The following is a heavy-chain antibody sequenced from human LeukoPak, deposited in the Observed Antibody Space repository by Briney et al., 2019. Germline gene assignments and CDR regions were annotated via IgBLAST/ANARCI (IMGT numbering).Heavy chain of an antibody. CDR3: ARDSSSWYPQAFDI. J-gene: IGHJ3*02. CDR2: ISSSSSYI. D-gene: IGHD6-13*01. CDR1: GFTFSSYS. V-gene: IGHV3-21*01. Sequence: GGSLRLSCAASGFTFSSYSMNWVRQAPGKGLEWVSSISSSSSYIYYADSVKGRFTISRDNAKNSLYLQMNSLRAEDTAVYYCARDSSSWYPQAFDIWGQGTMVTVSS.